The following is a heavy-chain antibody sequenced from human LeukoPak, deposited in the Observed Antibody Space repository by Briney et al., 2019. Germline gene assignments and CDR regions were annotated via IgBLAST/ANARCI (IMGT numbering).Heavy chain of an antibody. CDR3: ASNAGHYYDSSGLFY. CDR1: GYTFTGYY. D-gene: IGHD3-22*01. Sequence: GASVKVSCKASGYTFTGYYMHWVRQAPGQGLEWMGWINPNSGGTNYAQKLQGRVTMTTDTSTSTAYMELRSLRSDDTAVYYCASNAGHYYDSSGLFYWGQGTLVTVSS. J-gene: IGHJ4*02. CDR2: INPNSGGT. V-gene: IGHV1-2*02.